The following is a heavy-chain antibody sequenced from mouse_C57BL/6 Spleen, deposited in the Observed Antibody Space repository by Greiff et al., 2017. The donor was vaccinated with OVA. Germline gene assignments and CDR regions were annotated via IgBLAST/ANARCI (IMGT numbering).Heavy chain of an antibody. CDR1: GYTFTSYW. CDR3: ARGESNYWYFDV. J-gene: IGHJ1*03. D-gene: IGHD1-3*01. V-gene: IGHV1-64*01. Sequence: QVQLKQPGAELVKPGASVKLSCKASGYTFTSYWMHWVKQRPGQGLEWIGMIHPNSGSTNYNEKFKSKATLTVDKSSSTAYMQLSSLTSEDSAVYYRARGESNYWYFDVWGTGTTVTVSS. CDR2: IHPNSGST.